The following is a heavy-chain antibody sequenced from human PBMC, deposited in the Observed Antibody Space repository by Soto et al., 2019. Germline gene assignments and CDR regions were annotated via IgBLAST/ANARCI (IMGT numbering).Heavy chain of an antibody. CDR2: SNHSGSS. V-gene: IGHV4-34*02. CDR3: ALGGVLNYYYYPMDV. J-gene: IGHJ6*02. CDR1: GGSFSGHY. Sequence: QVQLQQWGAGLLKPSETLSLTCAVYGGSFSGHYWTWIRQPPGKGLEWIGESNHSGSSSYNPSLKSRVTMSVDTSKHPFSLKLSSVTAADTAVYYCALGGVLNYYYYPMDVWGQGTTVTVSS. D-gene: IGHD3-16*01.